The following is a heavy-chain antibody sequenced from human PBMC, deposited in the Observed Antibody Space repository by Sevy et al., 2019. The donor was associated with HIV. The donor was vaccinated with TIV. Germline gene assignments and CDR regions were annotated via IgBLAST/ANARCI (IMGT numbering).Heavy chain of an antibody. D-gene: IGHD3-3*01. V-gene: IGHV3-74*01. CDR2: LNTHGTNT. Sequence: GGSLRLSCAASGFTFSRYWMHWVRRAPGKGLVWVSRLNTHGTNTVYADYVKGRFTISRDNAKNTVSLQMNSLRADDTGVYYCAREGVDFWSGPVDFDYGMDVWGQGTTVTVSS. CDR1: GFTFSRYW. CDR3: AREGVDFWSGPVDFDYGMDV. J-gene: IGHJ6*02.